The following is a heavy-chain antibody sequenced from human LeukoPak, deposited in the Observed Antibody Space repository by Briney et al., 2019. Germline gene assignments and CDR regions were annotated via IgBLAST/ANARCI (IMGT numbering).Heavy chain of an antibody. CDR1: GFTFDDYG. V-gene: IGHV3-20*04. CDR3: AREGGERRGYGYGYGFDY. Sequence: PGGSLRLSCAASGFTFDDYGMSWVRQAPGKGLEWVSGINWNGGSTGYADSVKGRFTISRDNAKNSLYLQMNSLRAEDTALYYCAREGGERRGYGYGYGFDYWGQGTLVTVSS. CDR2: INWNGGST. D-gene: IGHD5-18*01. J-gene: IGHJ4*02.